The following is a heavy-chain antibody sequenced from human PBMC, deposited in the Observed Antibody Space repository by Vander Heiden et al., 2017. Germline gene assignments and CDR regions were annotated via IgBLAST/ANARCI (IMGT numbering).Heavy chain of an antibody. V-gene: IGHV4-39*01. CDR2: IYYSGST. Sequence: QLPLPESGPGLVKPSETLSLPCTVSGVPISTSRYYWCCIRPPPGKGLEWIGSIYYSGSTYYNPSLKSRVTISVDTSKNQFSLKLSSVTAADTAVYYCARHDLGVVGATEGLDYWGQGTLVTVSS. CDR3: ARHDLGVVGATEGLDY. J-gene: IGHJ4*02. CDR1: GVPISTSRYY. D-gene: IGHD1-26*01.